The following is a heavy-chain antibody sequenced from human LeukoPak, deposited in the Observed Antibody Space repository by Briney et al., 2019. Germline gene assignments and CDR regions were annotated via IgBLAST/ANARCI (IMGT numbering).Heavy chain of an antibody. J-gene: IGHJ3*02. CDR1: GGSFSGYY. CDR3: AGGAYYDFWSGTPAAFDI. V-gene: IGHV4-34*01. D-gene: IGHD3-3*01. CDR2: INHSGST. Sequence: SETLSLTCAVYGGSFSGYYWSRIRQPPGKGLEWIGEINHSGSTNYNPSLKSRVTISVDTSKNQFSLKLSSVTAADTAVYYCAGGAYYDFWSGTPAAFDIWGQGTMVTVSS.